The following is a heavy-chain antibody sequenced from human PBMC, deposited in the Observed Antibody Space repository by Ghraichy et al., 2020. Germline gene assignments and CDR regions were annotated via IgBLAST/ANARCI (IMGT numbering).Heavy chain of an antibody. Sequence: SETLSLTCTVSGGSITSHYWSWIRQPPGKGLEWIGYINYSGGTKYNPSLKSRVTISIDTSRNQFSLKLTSVTAADTAVYHCARNFKIAPYSSGWSFDYWGQGALGTV. D-gene: IGHD6-19*01. V-gene: IGHV4-59*11. CDR3: ARNFKIAPYSSGWSFDY. CDR2: INYSGGT. J-gene: IGHJ4*02. CDR1: GGSITSHY.